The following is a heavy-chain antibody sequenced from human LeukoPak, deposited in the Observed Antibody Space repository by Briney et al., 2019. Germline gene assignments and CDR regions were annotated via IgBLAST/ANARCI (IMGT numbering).Heavy chain of an antibody. CDR3: ASVGREVRGVIMTHAFDI. Sequence: ASVKVSCKASGYTFTGYYMHWVRQAPGQGLEWMGRINPNSGGTNYAQKFQGRVTMTRDTSISTAYMVLSRLRSDDTAVYYCASVGREVRGVIMTHAFDIWGQGTMVTVSS. D-gene: IGHD3-10*01. CDR2: INPNSGGT. CDR1: GYTFTGYY. V-gene: IGHV1-2*06. J-gene: IGHJ3*02.